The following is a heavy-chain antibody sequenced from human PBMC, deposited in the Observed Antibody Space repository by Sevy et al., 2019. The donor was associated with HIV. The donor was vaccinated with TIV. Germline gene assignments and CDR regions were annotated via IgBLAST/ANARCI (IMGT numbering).Heavy chain of an antibody. CDR3: TTEALDGDYGDYYVYGMDV. CDR2: IKGKIDDGTT. V-gene: IGHV3-15*01. CDR1: GITFNNAW. Sequence: GVSLRLSCAASGITFNNAWMSWVHQAPGKGLEWVGRIKGKIDDGTTDYAAPVKGRFTISKDDSKNTLYLQMNSLKTEDTAVYYCTTEALDGDYGDYYVYGMDVWGQGTTVTVSS. J-gene: IGHJ6*02. D-gene: IGHD4-17*01.